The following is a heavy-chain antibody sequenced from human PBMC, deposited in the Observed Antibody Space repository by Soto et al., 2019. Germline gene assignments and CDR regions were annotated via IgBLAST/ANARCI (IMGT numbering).Heavy chain of an antibody. V-gene: IGHV4-4*02. Sequence: SETLSLTCAVSGGSISRDNWRSWVRQPPGKGLEWIGVIHHSGTTNYHPSLRSRVTISVDKSKNQFSLKLNSVTAADTAVYYWASTWKIFRDPMSNWFEPWGQGTLVIVSS. CDR2: IHHSGTT. J-gene: IGHJ5*02. CDR1: GGSISRDNW. D-gene: IGHD1-1*01. CDR3: ASTWKIFRDPMSNWFEP.